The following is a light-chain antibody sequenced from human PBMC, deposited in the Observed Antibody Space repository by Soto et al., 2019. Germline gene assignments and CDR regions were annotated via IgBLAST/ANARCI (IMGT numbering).Light chain of an antibody. J-gene: IGKJ1*01. CDR3: QQYSTYTPRT. V-gene: IGKV1-5*03. Sequence: DIQRTQSPSTLSSSVGDRGTITWRASQSISIWLAWYQQKPGKAPKILIYKASSLESGVPSRFSGSGSGTELTLTISSLQTDDFATYYCQQYSTYTPRTFGQGTKVDIK. CDR1: QSISIW. CDR2: KAS.